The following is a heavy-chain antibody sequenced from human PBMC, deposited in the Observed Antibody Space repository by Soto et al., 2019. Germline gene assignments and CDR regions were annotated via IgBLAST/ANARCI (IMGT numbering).Heavy chain of an antibody. CDR2: ITASSATI. Sequence: PGGSLRLSCAASGFTFSAYSMNWVRQAPGKGLEWVSYITASSATIYYADSVKGRFTISRDNAKNSLYLQMNSLRDEDTAVYYCPRDNGMAGSFDPWGQGTLVTVSS. D-gene: IGHD2-8*01. J-gene: IGHJ5*02. CDR3: PRDNGMAGSFDP. V-gene: IGHV3-48*02. CDR1: GFTFSAYS.